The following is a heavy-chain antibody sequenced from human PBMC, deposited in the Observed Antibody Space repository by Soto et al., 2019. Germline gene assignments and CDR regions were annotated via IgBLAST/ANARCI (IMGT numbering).Heavy chain of an antibody. J-gene: IGHJ5*02. D-gene: IGHD5-12*01. CDR2: MNSDGSST. CDR3: ARGARSCYEDESWFDP. Sequence: EVQLVESGGGLVQPGGSLRLSCAASGFTFSSYWMHWVRQAPGKGLVWVSRMNSDGSSTSYADSVKGRFTISRDNAKNMLYRQMNSLRAQDTAVYYCARGARSCYEDESWFDPWCQGTLVTVSS. CDR1: GFTFSSYW. V-gene: IGHV3-74*01.